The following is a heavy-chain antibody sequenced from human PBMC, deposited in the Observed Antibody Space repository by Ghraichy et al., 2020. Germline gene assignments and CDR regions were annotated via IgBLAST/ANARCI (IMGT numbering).Heavy chain of an antibody. CDR3: AKWNDVYHAFDV. J-gene: IGHJ3*01. CDR1: GASITSYH. Sequence: SETLYLTCTVSGASITSYHWNWIRQPPGGGLEWIGYVHHTGSTKYNPSLKSRVTLLIDTSKSQFSLRLNSVTAADTAVYYCAKWNDVYHAFDVWGHGTMVTVSS. CDR2: VHHTGST. V-gene: IGHV4-59*01. D-gene: IGHD1-1*01.